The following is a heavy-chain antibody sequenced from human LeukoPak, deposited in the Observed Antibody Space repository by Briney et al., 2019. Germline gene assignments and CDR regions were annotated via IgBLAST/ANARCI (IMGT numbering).Heavy chain of an antibody. D-gene: IGHD5-12*01. J-gene: IGHJ4*02. Sequence: PGGSLRLSCAASGFTFSSYGMHWVRQAPGKGLEWLAVIWYDGSNKYYADSVKGRFTISRDNSKNTLYLQMNSLRAEDTAVYYCARDGKSGYDQYYFDYWGQGTPVTVSS. V-gene: IGHV3-33*01. CDR3: ARDGKSGYDQYYFDY. CDR1: GFTFSSYG. CDR2: IWYDGSNK.